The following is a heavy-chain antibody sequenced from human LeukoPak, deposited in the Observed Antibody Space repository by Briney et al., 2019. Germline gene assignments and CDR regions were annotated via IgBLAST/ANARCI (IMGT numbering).Heavy chain of an antibody. D-gene: IGHD3-10*01. CDR3: ASSYSGSMVY. J-gene: IGHJ4*02. V-gene: IGHV4-61*01. CDR1: GGSISSSSYY. CDR2: IYYSRST. Sequence: PSETLSLTCTVSGGSISSSSYYWSWIRQPPGKGLEWIGYIYYSRSTNYNPSLKSRVTISVDTSKNQFSLKLSSVTAADTAVYYCASSYSGSMVYWGQGTLVTVSS.